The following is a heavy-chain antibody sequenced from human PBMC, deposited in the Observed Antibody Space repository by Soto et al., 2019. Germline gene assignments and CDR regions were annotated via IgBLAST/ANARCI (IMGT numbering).Heavy chain of an antibody. V-gene: IGHV3-23*01. J-gene: IGHJ4*02. Sequence: GGSLRLSCVTSGFTFSSYAMSWVRQAPGKGLEWVSAISGTGSDTFYADSVKCRLTISRDNSKNTVDLQMNSLRAEDTAVYYCAREYRRGYSYGPDYWGQGTLVTVSS. CDR3: AREYRRGYSYGPDY. CDR1: GFTFSSYA. D-gene: IGHD5-18*01. CDR2: ISGTGSDT.